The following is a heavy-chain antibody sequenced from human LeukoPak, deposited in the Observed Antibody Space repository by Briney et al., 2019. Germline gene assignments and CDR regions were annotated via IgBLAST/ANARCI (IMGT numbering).Heavy chain of an antibody. D-gene: IGHD4-23*01. V-gene: IGHV4-30-2*01. Sequence: SQTLSLTCAVSGGSIIVAAYSWSWIRQPPGKGLEWLGYIYHTRRTSYNPSLKSRVTISVDRSKNQFSLKLNSVTAADTAVYYCARGYGDNSDAFDIWGQGTMVTVSS. CDR3: ARGYGDNSDAFDI. J-gene: IGHJ3*02. CDR2: IYHTRRT. CDR1: GGSIIVAAYS.